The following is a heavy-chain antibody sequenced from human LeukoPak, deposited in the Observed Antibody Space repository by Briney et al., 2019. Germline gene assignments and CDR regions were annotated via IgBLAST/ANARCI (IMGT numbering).Heavy chain of an antibody. CDR3: ARTVAGSFDY. CDR2: IYYSGST. D-gene: IGHD6-19*01. V-gene: IGHV4-59*01. CDR1: GGSISSYY. J-gene: IGHJ4*02. Sequence: SETLSLTCTVSGGSISSYYWSWIRQPPGKGLEWIGYIYYSGSTNYNPSLKSRVTVSVDTSKNQFSLKLSSVTAADTAVYYCARTVAGSFDYWGQGTLVTVSS.